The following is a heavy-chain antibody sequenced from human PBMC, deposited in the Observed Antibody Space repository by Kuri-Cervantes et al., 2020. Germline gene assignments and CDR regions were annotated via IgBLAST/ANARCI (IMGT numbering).Heavy chain of an antibody. CDR3: ATESPYWYFDL. J-gene: IGHJ2*01. Sequence: GESLKISCAASGFTFSSYWMSWVRQAPGKGLEWVSSISSSSSYIYYADSVKGRFTISRDNAKNSLYPQMSSLRSEDTAVYYCATESPYWYFDLWGRGTLVTVSS. D-gene: IGHD2-21*01. CDR1: GFTFSSYW. CDR2: ISSSSSYI. V-gene: IGHV3-21*04.